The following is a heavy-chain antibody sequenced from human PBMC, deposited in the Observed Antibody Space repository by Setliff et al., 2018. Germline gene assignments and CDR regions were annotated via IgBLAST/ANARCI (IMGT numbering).Heavy chain of an antibody. J-gene: IGHJ3*02. D-gene: IGHD3-22*01. CDR3: AREKKARSPESSGRMEDAFDI. CDR1: GGSISDYY. CDR2: IYYGGST. Sequence: PSETLSLTCTVSGGSISDYYWSWIRQAPGKGLEWMGYIYYGGSTNYNPSLKSRVIISLDTSKNQISLKLSSVTAADTAVYYCAREKKARSPESSGRMEDAFDIWGQGTMVTGSS. V-gene: IGHV4-59*12.